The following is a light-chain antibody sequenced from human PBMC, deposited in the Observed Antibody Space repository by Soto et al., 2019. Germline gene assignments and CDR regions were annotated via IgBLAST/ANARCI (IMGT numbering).Light chain of an antibody. J-gene: IGLJ2*01. Sequence: SYELTQPPSVSVAPGQTARINCGGSDIGSKTVHWFQVKPGQAPVLVIFYDHNRASGIPERFSASISGNTATLTISRVEAGDEADYFCQVWDDTSDHVVFGGGTKLTVL. V-gene: IGLV3-21*04. CDR2: YDH. CDR1: DIGSKT. CDR3: QVWDDTSDHVV.